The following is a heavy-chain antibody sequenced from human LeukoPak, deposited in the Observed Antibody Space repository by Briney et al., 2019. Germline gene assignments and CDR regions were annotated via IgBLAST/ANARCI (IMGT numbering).Heavy chain of an antibody. CDR2: ICTSGST. CDR1: GGSINGFY. J-gene: IGHJ3*02. Sequence: SETLSLTCTVSGGSINGFYWSWIRQPAGKGLEWIGRICTSGSTAYNPSLQSRLTMSIDMSQNQFSLRLTSVAAADTAVDYCARRCPITRGGDAYDIWGQGTLVTVS. D-gene: IGHD1-14*01. V-gene: IGHV4-4*07. CDR3: ARRCPITRGGDAYDI.